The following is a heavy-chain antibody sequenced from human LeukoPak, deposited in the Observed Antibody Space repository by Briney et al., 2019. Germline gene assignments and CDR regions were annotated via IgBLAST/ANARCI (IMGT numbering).Heavy chain of an antibody. CDR2: ISSSGSTI. CDR1: GFTFSSYE. D-gene: IGHD2-2*01. Sequence: GGSLRLSCAASGFTFSSYEMNWVRQAPGKGLEWVSYISSSGSTIYYADSVKGRFTISRDNAKNSLYLQMNSLRAEDTAVYYCAKGVRSTRFYYYYYMDVWGKGTTVTISS. V-gene: IGHV3-48*03. J-gene: IGHJ6*03. CDR3: AKGVRSTRFYYYYYMDV.